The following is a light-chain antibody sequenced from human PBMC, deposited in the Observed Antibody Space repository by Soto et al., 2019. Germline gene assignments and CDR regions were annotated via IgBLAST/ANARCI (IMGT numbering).Light chain of an antibody. V-gene: IGKV3-11*01. CDR2: DAS. Sequence: EFVLTQSPYTLSLPPGERATLSCRASQSISSYLAWYQQKPGQAPRLLIYDASSRATGIPARFSGSGSGTDFTLTISSLEPEDFAVYYCQQLTDWPPQWTFGQGTKVDIK. CDR1: QSISSY. CDR3: QQLTDWPPQWT. J-gene: IGKJ1*01.